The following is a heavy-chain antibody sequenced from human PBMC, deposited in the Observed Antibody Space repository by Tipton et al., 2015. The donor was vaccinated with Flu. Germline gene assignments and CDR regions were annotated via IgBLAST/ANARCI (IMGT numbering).Heavy chain of an antibody. D-gene: IGHD6-13*01. J-gene: IGHJ5*02. CDR2: IKQDGSEK. CDR3: ARAWAAAGSA. Sequence: SGAEVKKPGSSVRLSCVASGFTLSSYWMSWVRQAPGKGLEWVANIKQDGSEKYYVDSVKGRFIISRDNAKNSLYLQMNSLRSEDTAVYYCARAWAAAGSAWGQGTLVTVSS. V-gene: IGHV3-7*01. CDR1: GFTLSSYW.